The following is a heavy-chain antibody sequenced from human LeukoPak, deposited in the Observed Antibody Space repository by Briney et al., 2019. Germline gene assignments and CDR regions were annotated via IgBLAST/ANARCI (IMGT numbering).Heavy chain of an antibody. CDR3: ARDLGSETYWGAY. Sequence: ASETLSLTCTVSGASISSGSYYWGWIRQPPGKGLEWIASIYYRGSTYDNPSLKSRVTISLDTSKNQFSLKLSSVTAADTAVYYCARDLGSETYWGAYWGQGTLVIVSS. D-gene: IGHD1-26*01. J-gene: IGHJ4*02. V-gene: IGHV4-39*01. CDR1: GASISSGSYY. CDR2: IYYRGST.